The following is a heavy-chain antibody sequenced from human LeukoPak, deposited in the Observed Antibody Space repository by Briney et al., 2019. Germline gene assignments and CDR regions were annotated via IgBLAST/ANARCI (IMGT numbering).Heavy chain of an antibody. D-gene: IGHD2-21*02. CDR3: ARDLSCGGDCYSNDAFDI. CDR2: ISTSGSIT. Sequence: GGSLRLSCTASGFTFSSYEMNWVRQAPGKGLTWIAYISTSGSITDYADSVKGRFTISRDNAQNSLYLQMNSLRAEDTAIYYCARDLSCGGDCYSNDAFDIRGQGTMVTVSS. V-gene: IGHV3-48*03. J-gene: IGHJ3*02. CDR1: GFTFSSYE.